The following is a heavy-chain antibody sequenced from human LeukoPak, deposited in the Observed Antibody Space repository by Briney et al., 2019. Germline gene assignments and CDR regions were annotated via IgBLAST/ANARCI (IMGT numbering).Heavy chain of an antibody. V-gene: IGHV3-74*01. CDR3: ARGWPHGNDY. D-gene: IGHD4-23*01. J-gene: IGHJ4*02. CDR1: GFTFSSYW. Sequence: PGGSLRLSCAASGFTFSSYWMNWVRQVPGKGLVWVSRIVSDGSNTNYADSVKGRFTISRDNAKNTLYLQMNSLRVEDTAVYYCARGWPHGNDYWGQGTLVTVSS. CDR2: IVSDGSNT.